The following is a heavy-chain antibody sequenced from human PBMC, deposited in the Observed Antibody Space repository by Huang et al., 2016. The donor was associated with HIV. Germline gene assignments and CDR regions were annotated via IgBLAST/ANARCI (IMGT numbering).Heavy chain of an antibody. CDR3: ARSAYGDLDY. CDR2: MNPNTGNT. Sequence: QVHLVQSGAEVKKPGASVKVSCKASGYTFTNYDINWVRQAPGRGLEWRGWMNPNTGNTRFAQSFQGRVTMTRKTSITTAYMELTSLTSEDTAVYYCARSAYGDLDYWGLGTLVSVSS. V-gene: IGHV1-8*02. D-gene: IGHD4-17*01. CDR1: GYTFTNYD. J-gene: IGHJ4*02.